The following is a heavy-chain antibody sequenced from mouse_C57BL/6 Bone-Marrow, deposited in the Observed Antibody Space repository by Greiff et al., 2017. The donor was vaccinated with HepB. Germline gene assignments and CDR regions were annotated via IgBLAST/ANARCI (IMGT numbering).Heavy chain of an antibody. CDR1: GYAFTKYL. V-gene: IGHV1-54*01. CDR2: INPGSGGT. Sequence: QVQLKESGAELVRPGTSVKVSCKASGYAFTKYLIEWVKQRPGQGLEWIGVINPGSGGTNYNEKFKGKATLTADKSSSTAYMQLSSLTSEDSAVYFCARSGPRYAMDYWGQGTSVTVSS. J-gene: IGHJ4*01. CDR3: ARSGPRYAMDY.